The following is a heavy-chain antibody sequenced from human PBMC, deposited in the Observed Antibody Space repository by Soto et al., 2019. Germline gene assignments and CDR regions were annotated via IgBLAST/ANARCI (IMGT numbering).Heavy chain of an antibody. CDR1: GDSIGNFY. V-gene: IGHV4-4*07. CDR2: LSASGRT. D-gene: IGHD3-16*01. Sequence: SETLSLTCAVSGDSIGNFYWIWIRQPAGKGLESLGRLSASGRTNYSPSLQSRVTMSLYRSKNRFSLRLTSVSAADTAVFFFERGMGGYCDLWCRATVLTVS. CDR3: ERGMGGYCDL. J-gene: IGHJ2*01.